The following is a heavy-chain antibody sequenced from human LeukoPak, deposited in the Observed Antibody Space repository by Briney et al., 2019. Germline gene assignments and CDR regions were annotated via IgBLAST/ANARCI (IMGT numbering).Heavy chain of an antibody. CDR1: GGTFSSYT. J-gene: IGHJ4*02. V-gene: IGHV1-69*04. Sequence: GSSVKVSCKASGGTFSSYTISWVRQAPGQGLEWMGRIIPILGIANYAQKFQGRVTITADKSTSTAYMELSSLRSEGTAVYYCARERGYSNYVIDYWGQGTLVTVSS. CDR3: ARERGYSNYVIDY. D-gene: IGHD4-11*01. CDR2: IIPILGIA.